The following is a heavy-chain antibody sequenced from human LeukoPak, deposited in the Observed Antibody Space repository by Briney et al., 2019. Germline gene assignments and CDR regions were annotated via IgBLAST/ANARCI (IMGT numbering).Heavy chain of an antibody. J-gene: IGHJ4*02. D-gene: IGHD3-3*01. CDR1: GYTFTGYY. CDR2: INPNSGGT. CDR3: ARVYDFWSGYPHFDY. Sequence: ASVKVSCKASGYTFTGYYMHWVRQAPGQGLEWMGRINPNSGGTNYAQKFQGRVTMTRDTSISTAYMELSSLRSEDTAVYYCARVYDFWSGYPHFDYWGQGTLVTVSS. V-gene: IGHV1-2*06.